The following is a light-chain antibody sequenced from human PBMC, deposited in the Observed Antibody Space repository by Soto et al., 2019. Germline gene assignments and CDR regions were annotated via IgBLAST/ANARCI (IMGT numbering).Light chain of an antibody. CDR2: CAS. CDR3: QQYGSSPLIT. Sequence: QARRALSLSLGENHPLSGRPSQSVSNNYLAGYQQQPRQAPTLLIYCASNRATGIPDRFSGSGSGTEFSLTISRLEPEDYAVYYCQQYGSSPLITFGQGTRLEIK. CDR1: QSVSNNY. J-gene: IGKJ5*01. V-gene: IGKV3-20*01.